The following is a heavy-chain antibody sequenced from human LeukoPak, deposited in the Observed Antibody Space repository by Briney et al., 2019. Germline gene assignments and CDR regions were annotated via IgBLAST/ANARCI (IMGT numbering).Heavy chain of an antibody. J-gene: IGHJ4*02. CDR1: GFTFSSYA. CDR3: AREHLPPWDILTGSKGGYFDY. V-gene: IGHV3-30*04. CDR2: ISYDGSNK. D-gene: IGHD3-9*01. Sequence: GGSLRLSCAAPGFTFSSYAMHWVRQAPGKGLEWVAVISYDGSNKYYADSVKGRFTISRDNSKNTLYLQMNSLRAEDTAVYYCAREHLPPWDILTGSKGGYFDYWGQGTLVTVSS.